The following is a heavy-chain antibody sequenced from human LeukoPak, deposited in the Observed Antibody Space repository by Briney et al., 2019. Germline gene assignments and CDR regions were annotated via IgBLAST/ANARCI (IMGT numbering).Heavy chain of an antibody. V-gene: IGHV1-69*13. CDR3: ARGGGVYDFWSGYYSPKPYYYYYMDV. Sequence: SVKVSCKACGGTFSSYAIIWVRQAPGQGLEWMGGIIPLFGTANYAQKFQGRVTITADESTSTACMELSSLRSEDTAVYYCARGGGVYDFWSGYYSPKPYYYYYMDVWGKGTTVTVSS. D-gene: IGHD3-3*01. J-gene: IGHJ6*03. CDR2: IIPLFGTA. CDR1: GGTFSSYA.